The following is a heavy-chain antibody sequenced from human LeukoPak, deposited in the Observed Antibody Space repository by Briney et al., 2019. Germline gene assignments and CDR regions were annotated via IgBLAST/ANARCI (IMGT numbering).Heavy chain of an antibody. CDR3: ARGSPGY. V-gene: IGHV3-48*03. J-gene: IGHJ4*02. CDR1: GLTISNYE. Sequence: PGGSLTLSCSASGLTISNYEMNWVRQAPGKGLEWVLYITSSGNTRSYANSVKGPFTISRDNAKNSLYLQMNSVTAEDTAVYYGARGSPGYWGQGTLVTVSS. CDR2: ITSSGNTR.